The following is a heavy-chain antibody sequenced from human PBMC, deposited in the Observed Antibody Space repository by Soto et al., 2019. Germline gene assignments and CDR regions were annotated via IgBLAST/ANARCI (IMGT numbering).Heavy chain of an antibody. CDR1: GFTFSSFA. CDR2: ISGDGIST. Sequence: EVQLLESGGGLEQPGGSLRLSCAVSGFTFSSFAMAWVRQAPGKGLEWVSGISGDGISTYYTDSVKGRLTISRDNSKNTLYLQMISQRVEDTAIYFCAREVWRTGTTDAGDHYYYDCMEVWCQGTTVNVPS. CDR3: AREVWRTGTTDAGDHYYYDCMEV. J-gene: IGHJ6*02. D-gene: IGHD4-17*01. V-gene: IGHV3-23*01.